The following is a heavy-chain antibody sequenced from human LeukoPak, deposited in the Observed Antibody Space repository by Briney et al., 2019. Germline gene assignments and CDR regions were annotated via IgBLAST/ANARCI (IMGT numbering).Heavy chain of an antibody. CDR2: ISNKGGST. CDR3: VKSGTWADFDS. D-gene: IGHD1-26*01. CDR1: GFTFSSYG. Sequence: PGGSLRLSCSASGFTFSSYGMHWVRQAPGKGLEYVSSISNKGGSTYYADSVKGRFTISRDNSKNTLHLQMSSLRADDTAVYYCVKSGTWADFDSWGQGTLVTVSS. J-gene: IGHJ4*02. V-gene: IGHV3-64D*09.